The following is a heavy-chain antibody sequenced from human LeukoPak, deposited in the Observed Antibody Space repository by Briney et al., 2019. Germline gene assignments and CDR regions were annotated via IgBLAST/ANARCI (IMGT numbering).Heavy chain of an antibody. CDR2: IMPNGETR. V-gene: IGHV3-64*01. J-gene: IGHJ3*02. Sequence: GGSLTLSCAASGFSFSNYVMHWVRQSPGKGLEYVSAIMPNGETRGYANSMKGRFNISRDNSKSTLYLQMGSLRAEDMAIYYCARDRDGGFAFDIWGQGTLVTVSS. CDR1: GFSFSNYV. D-gene: IGHD2-15*01. CDR3: ARDRDGGFAFDI.